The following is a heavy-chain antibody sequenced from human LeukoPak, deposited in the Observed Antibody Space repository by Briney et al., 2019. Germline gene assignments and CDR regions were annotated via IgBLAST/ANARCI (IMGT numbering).Heavy chain of an antibody. D-gene: IGHD6-19*01. Sequence: PSETLSLTCSVSGGSISSYYWSWIRQPAGKGLEWIGRIYTSGSTNYNPSLKSRVTISVDTSKNQFSLKRSSVTAADQAVYYCARGRLGPFDYWGQGTLVTVSS. J-gene: IGHJ4*02. CDR3: ARGRLGPFDY. CDR1: GGSISSYY. V-gene: IGHV4-4*07. CDR2: IYTSGST.